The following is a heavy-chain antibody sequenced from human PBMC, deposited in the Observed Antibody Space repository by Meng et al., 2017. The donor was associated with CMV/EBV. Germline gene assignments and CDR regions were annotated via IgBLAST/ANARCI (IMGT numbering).Heavy chain of an antibody. V-gene: IGHV4-61*01. CDR3: ARDNLGGSYDY. Sequence: CTVSGGSVSSNNYYWTWIRQPPGKGLEWIGYIYKSGSTNYNPPLKSRVTISADTSKNQFSLKLSSVTAADTAVYYCARDNLGGSYDYWGQGTLVTVSS. CDR1: GGSVSSNNYY. CDR2: IYKSGST. D-gene: IGHD1-26*01. J-gene: IGHJ4*02.